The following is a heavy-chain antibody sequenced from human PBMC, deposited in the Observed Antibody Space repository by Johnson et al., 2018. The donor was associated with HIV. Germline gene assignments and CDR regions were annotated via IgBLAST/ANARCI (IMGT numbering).Heavy chain of an antibody. D-gene: IGHD3-10*01. Sequence: VQLVESGGGLVKPGGSLRLSCADSGFIFSNAWMSWVRQAPGQGLEWVGRIKSKTDGGTKDYAAPVKGRFTISRDDSKNTLYLQMNSLKTEDTAVYYCTTDQGYYGDAFDIWGQGTMVTVSS. J-gene: IGHJ3*02. CDR3: TTDQGYYGDAFDI. V-gene: IGHV3-15*01. CDR1: GFIFSNAW. CDR2: IKSKTDGGTK.